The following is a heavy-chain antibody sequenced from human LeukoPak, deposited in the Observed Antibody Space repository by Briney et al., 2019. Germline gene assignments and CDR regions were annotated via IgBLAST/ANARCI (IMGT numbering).Heavy chain of an antibody. CDR2: IYYSGST. D-gene: IGHD2-2*01. CDR1: GGSISSGDYY. CDR3: ARVRIDCSSTSCYRERFDY. Sequence: SETLSLTRTVSGGSISSGDYYWSWIRQPPGKGLEWIGYIYYSGSTYYNPSLKSRVTISVDTSKNQFSLKLSSVTAADTAVYYCARVRIDCSSTSCYRERFDYWGQGTLVTVSS. J-gene: IGHJ4*02. V-gene: IGHV4-30-4*08.